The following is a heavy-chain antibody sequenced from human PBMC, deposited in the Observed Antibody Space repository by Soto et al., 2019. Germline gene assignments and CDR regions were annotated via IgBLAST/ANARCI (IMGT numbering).Heavy chain of an antibody. V-gene: IGHV3-23*01. Sequence: GGSLRLSCAASGFTFSSYAMSWVRQAPGKGLEWVSAISGSGGSTYYADSVKGRFTISRDNSKNTLYLQMNSLRAEDTAVYYCAKDIVVVPAAPGGAFDIWGQGTMVTVSS. CDR3: AKDIVVVPAAPGGAFDI. J-gene: IGHJ3*02. CDR2: ISGSGGST. D-gene: IGHD2-2*01. CDR1: GFTFSSYA.